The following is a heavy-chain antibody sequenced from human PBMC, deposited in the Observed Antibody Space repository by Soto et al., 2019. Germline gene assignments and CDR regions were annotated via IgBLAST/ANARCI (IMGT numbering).Heavy chain of an antibody. CDR3: AGYDILTGYYVDWFDP. V-gene: IGHV4-34*01. Sequence: SETLSLTCAVYCGSFSGYYWSWIRQPPWKGLEWIGAINHSGSTNYNPSLKSRVTISVDTSKNQFSLKLSSVTAADTAVYYCAGYDILTGYYVDWFDPWGKGTLVTVSS. CDR2: INHSGST. D-gene: IGHD3-9*01. J-gene: IGHJ5*02. CDR1: CGSFSGYY.